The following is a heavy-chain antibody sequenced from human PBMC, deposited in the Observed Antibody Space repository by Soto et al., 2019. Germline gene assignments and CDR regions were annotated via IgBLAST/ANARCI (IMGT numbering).Heavy chain of an antibody. CDR2: ISGSGGST. Sequence: GGSLSLSCAASGFTFSSYAMSWVRQAPGKGLEWVSAISGSGGSTYYADSVKGRFTISRDNSKNTLYLQMNSLRAEDTAVYYCAKGSLPFRPNLPYFDYWGQGTLVTVSS. D-gene: IGHD6-6*01. CDR1: GFTFSSYA. CDR3: AKGSLPFRPNLPYFDY. J-gene: IGHJ4*02. V-gene: IGHV3-23*01.